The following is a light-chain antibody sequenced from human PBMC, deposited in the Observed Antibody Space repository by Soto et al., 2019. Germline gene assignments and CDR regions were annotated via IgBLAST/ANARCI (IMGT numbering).Light chain of an antibody. CDR1: SSDVGSYNR. CDR2: EVS. CDR3: SSYTSSSIV. J-gene: IGLJ1*01. Sequence: QSALTQPPSVSGSPGQSVTISCTGTSSDVGSYNRVSWYQQPPGTAPKLMIYEVSNRPSGVPDRFSGSKSGNTASLTISGLQAEDEADYYCSSYTSSSIVFGTGTKLT. V-gene: IGLV2-18*02.